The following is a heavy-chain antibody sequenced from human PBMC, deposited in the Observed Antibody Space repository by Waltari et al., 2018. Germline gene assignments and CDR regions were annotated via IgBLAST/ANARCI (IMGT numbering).Heavy chain of an antibody. Sequence: EVQLVESGGGLVQPGRSLRLSCAASGFTFDDYAMHWVRQAPGKGLEWVSGIRWNSGSIGYAYSVKGRFTISRDNAKNSLYLQMNSLRAEDTALYYCAKDGGGGDSPLYYFDYWGQGTLVTVSS. CDR1: GFTFDDYA. J-gene: IGHJ4*02. CDR2: IRWNSGSI. D-gene: IGHD2-21*01. CDR3: AKDGGGGDSPLYYFDY. V-gene: IGHV3-9*01.